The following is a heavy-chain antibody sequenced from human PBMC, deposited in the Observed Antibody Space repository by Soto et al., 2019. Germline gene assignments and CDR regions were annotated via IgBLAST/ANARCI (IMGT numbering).Heavy chain of an antibody. J-gene: IGHJ4*02. CDR3: ARGRANYGSGSYYKSFDY. D-gene: IGHD3-10*01. Sequence: SETLSLTCAVYGGSFSGYYWSWIRQPPGKGLEWIGEINHSGSTNYNPSLKSRVTISVDTSKNQFSLKLSSVTAADTAVYYCARGRANYGSGSYYKSFDYWGQGTLVTVSS. CDR1: GGSFSGYY. V-gene: IGHV4-34*01. CDR2: INHSGST.